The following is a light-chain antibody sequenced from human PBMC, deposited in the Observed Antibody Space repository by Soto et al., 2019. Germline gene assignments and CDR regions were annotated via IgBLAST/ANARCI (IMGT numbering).Light chain of an antibody. CDR2: GES. J-gene: IGKJ3*01. V-gene: IGKV3-20*01. CDR3: QQYGSSPFT. CDR1: QSVTSSY. Sequence: ENVLTQSPGTLSLSPGERATLSCRASQSVTSSYLAWYQQKPGQAPRLLIYGESRRATGIPDRFSGSGSGTDFTLTISGLEPEDFAVYYCQQYGSSPFTFGPGTKVDIK.